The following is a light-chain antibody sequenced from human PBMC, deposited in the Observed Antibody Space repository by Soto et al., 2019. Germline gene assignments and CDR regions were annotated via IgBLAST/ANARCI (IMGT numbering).Light chain of an antibody. CDR1: NIGRKS. Sequence: SYELTQPPSVSVAPGKTARIACGGNNIGRKSVHWYQQKPGQAPVLVINYDSDRPSGIPERFSGSNSGNTATLTISRVEAGDEADYYCQVWDSDSDHPVFGGGTKLTVL. CDR3: QVWDSDSDHPV. CDR2: YDS. J-gene: IGLJ2*01. V-gene: IGLV3-21*04.